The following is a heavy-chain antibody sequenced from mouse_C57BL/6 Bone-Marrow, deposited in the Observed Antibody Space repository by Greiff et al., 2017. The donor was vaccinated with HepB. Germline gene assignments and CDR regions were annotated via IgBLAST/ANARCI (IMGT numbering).Heavy chain of an antibody. D-gene: IGHD2-1*01. J-gene: IGHJ2*01. CDR3: TFYGNYPYFDY. V-gene: IGHV14-4*01. CDR2: IDPENGDT. CDR1: GFNIKDDY. Sequence: EVKLMESGAELVRPGASVKLSCTASGFNIKDDYMHWVKQRPEQGLEWIGWIDPENGDTEYASKFQGKATITADTSSNTAYLQLSSLTSEDTAVYYCTFYGNYPYFDYWGQGTTLTVSS.